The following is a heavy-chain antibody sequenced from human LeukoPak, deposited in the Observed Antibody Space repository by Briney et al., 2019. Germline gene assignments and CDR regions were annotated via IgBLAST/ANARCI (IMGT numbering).Heavy chain of an antibody. Sequence: SETLSLTCTVSGGSISSYYWSWIRQPPGKGLEWMGYIYYSGSTNYNPSLKSRVTISVDTSKNQFSLKLSSVTAADTAVYYCARGGVGVNPTRLQHWGQGTLVTVSS. CDR2: IYYSGST. J-gene: IGHJ1*01. V-gene: IGHV4-59*01. CDR1: GGSISSYY. D-gene: IGHD1-26*01. CDR3: ARGGVGVNPTRLQH.